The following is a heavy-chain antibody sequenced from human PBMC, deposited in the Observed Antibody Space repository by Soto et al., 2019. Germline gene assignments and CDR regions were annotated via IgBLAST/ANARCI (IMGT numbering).Heavy chain of an antibody. CDR3: ARGRDYDILTGPYHYMDV. J-gene: IGHJ6*03. Sequence: ASVKISCKASGYTFTSYDINWVRQATGQGLEWMGWMNPNSGNTGYAQKFQGRVTMTRNTSISTAYMELSSLRSEDTAVYYCARGRDYDILTGPYHYMDVWGKGTTVTVSS. D-gene: IGHD3-9*01. CDR1: GYTFTSYD. CDR2: MNPNSGNT. V-gene: IGHV1-8*01.